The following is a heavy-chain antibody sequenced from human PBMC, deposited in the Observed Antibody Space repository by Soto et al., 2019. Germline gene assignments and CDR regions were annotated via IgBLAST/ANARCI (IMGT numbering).Heavy chain of an antibody. CDR1: GGTFSSYA. D-gene: IGHD3-22*01. CDR3: ARDTENYYDSSGYYSWWFDP. J-gene: IGHJ5*02. V-gene: IGHV1-69*13. Sequence: GASVKVSCKASGGTFSSYAISWVRQAPGQGREWMGGITPIFGTANYAQKFQGRVTITADESTSTAYMELSSLRSEDTAVYYCARDTENYYDSSGYYSWWFDPWGQGTLVTVSS. CDR2: ITPIFGTA.